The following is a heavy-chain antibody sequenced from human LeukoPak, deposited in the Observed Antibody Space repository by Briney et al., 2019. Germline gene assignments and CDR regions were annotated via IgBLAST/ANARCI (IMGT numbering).Heavy chain of an antibody. V-gene: IGHV1-18*01. CDR3: ARNEYYYGSGSSLFDY. CDR1: GYTFTSYG. Sequence: GASVKVSCKASGYTFTSYGISWVRQAPGQGLEWMGWISAYNGNTNYAQKLQGRVTMTTDTSTSTAYMELRSLRSDDTAVYYCARNEYYYGSGSSLFDYWGQGTLVTVSS. CDR2: ISAYNGNT. J-gene: IGHJ4*02. D-gene: IGHD3-10*01.